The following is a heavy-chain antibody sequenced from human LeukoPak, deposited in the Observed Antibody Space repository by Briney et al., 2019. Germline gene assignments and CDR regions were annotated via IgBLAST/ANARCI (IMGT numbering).Heavy chain of an antibody. CDR2: IKEDGSKK. Sequence: GGSLRLSCSASGFTFRHYWMRWVRQAPGKGLEWVAKIKEDGSKKHHVDSVKGRFTISRDNSKNSLYLHMNSLRVEDTAVYYCARKFPVDHWGQGTLVTVSS. V-gene: IGHV3-7*01. CDR3: ARKFPVDH. J-gene: IGHJ5*02. CDR1: GFTFRHYW.